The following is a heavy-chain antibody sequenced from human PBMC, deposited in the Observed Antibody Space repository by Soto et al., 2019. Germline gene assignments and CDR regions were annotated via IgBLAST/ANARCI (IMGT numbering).Heavy chain of an antibody. CDR1: GGSISSGDYY. CDR3: ARGVRGVIFGY. CDR2: IYYSGST. V-gene: IGHV4-30-4*01. J-gene: IGHJ4*02. D-gene: IGHD3-10*01. Sequence: SETLSLTCTVSGGSISSGDYYWSWIRQPPGKGLEWIGYIYYSGSTYYNPSLKSRVTISVDTSKNQFSLKLSSVTAADTAVYYCARGVRGVIFGYWGQGTLVTVSS.